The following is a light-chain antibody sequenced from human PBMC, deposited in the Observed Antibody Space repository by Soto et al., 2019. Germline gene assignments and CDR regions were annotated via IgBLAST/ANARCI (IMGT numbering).Light chain of an antibody. V-gene: IGKV3-20*01. CDR1: QSVSGKY. CDR2: DAS. Sequence: VLTQSKCTLSLSPGAGLSLSCRASQSVSGKYLAWYQQKPGQAPRLLIYDASSRATGIPDRFTGSGSGTDFTLTITRLEPEDSAVYYCQQYGTSPITFGQGTRLEIK. J-gene: IGKJ5*01. CDR3: QQYGTSPIT.